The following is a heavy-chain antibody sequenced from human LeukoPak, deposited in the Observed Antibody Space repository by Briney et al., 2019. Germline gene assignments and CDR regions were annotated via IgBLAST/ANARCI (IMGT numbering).Heavy chain of an antibody. D-gene: IGHD1-26*01. CDR1: GGSISSYY. CDR3: ARVQRNKRGSYSDY. Sequence: SETLSLTCTVSGGSISSYYWSWIRQPPGKGLEWIGYIYYSGSTNYNPSLKSRVTISVDTSKNQFSLKLSSVTVADTAVYYCARVQRNKRGSYSDYWGQGTLVTVSS. CDR2: IYYSGST. J-gene: IGHJ4*02. V-gene: IGHV4-59*12.